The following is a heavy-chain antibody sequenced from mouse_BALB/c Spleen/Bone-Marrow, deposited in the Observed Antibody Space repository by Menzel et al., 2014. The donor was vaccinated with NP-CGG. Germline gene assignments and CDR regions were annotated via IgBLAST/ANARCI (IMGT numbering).Heavy chain of an antibody. V-gene: IGHV1-80*01. D-gene: IGHD2-4*01. CDR2: IYPGDGET. J-gene: IGHJ4*01. CDR1: GYAFSNYG. Sequence: QVQLQQSGAELVRPGSSVKISCKASGYAFSNYGMNWVKQRPGQGLEWIGQIYPGDGETNYYGEFEGRVTLTADKSSSTAYMQVSSLTSEDSAVYFCASVYDYGRGYAMDYWGQGTSVTVSS. CDR3: ASVYDYGRGYAMDY.